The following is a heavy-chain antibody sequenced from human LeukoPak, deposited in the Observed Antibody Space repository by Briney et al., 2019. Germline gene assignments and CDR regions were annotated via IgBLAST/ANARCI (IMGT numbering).Heavy chain of an antibody. CDR3: ARERNYYGSGSPLDY. Sequence: PGGSLRLSCAASGFTFSSYAMNWVRQAPGKGLDWVSSISSSSSYIYYADSVKGRFTISRDNAKNSPYLQMNSLRAEDTAVYYCARERNYYGSGSPLDYWGQGTLVTVSS. V-gene: IGHV3-21*01. J-gene: IGHJ4*02. CDR1: GFTFSSYA. CDR2: ISSSSSYI. D-gene: IGHD3-10*01.